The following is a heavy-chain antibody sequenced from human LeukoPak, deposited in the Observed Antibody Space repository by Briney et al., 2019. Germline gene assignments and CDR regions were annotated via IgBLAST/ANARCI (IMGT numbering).Heavy chain of an antibody. D-gene: IGHD3-22*01. CDR2: IYSGGST. CDR3: ARDAYYYDSSGYWNDAFDI. J-gene: IGHJ3*02. CDR1: GFTVSSNY. V-gene: IGHV3-53*01. Sequence: PGGSLRLSCAASGFTVSSNYMSWVRQAPGKGLEWVSVIYSGGSTYYADSVKGRFTISRDNAKNSLYLQMNSLRAEDTAVYYCARDAYYYDSSGYWNDAFDIWGQGTMVTVSS.